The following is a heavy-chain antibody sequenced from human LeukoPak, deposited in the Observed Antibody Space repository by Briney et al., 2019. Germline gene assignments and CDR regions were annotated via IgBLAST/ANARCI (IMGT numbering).Heavy chain of an antibody. CDR1: GFTFSSYA. Sequence: GGSPRLSCAASGFTFSSYAMHWVRQAPGKGLEWVAVISYDGSNKYYADSVKGRFTISRDNSKNTLYLQMNSLRAEDTAVYYCANSIAVAGWPFDYWGQGTLVTVSS. CDR2: ISYDGSNK. J-gene: IGHJ4*02. V-gene: IGHV3-30*04. CDR3: ANSIAVAGWPFDY. D-gene: IGHD6-13*01.